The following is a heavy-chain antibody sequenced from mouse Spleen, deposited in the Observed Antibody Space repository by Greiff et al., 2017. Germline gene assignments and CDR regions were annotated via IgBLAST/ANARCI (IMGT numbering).Heavy chain of an antibody. CDR1: GFTFSSYA. J-gene: IGHJ2*01. CDR2: ISDGGSYT. Sequence: EVHLVESGGGLVKPGGSLKLSCAASGFTFSSYAMSWVRQTPEKRLEWVATISDGGSYTYYPDNVKGRFTISRDNAKNNLYLQMSHLKSEDTAMYYCARHGSSHWGQGTTLTVSS. D-gene: IGHD1-1*01. CDR3: ARHGSSH. V-gene: IGHV5-4*01.